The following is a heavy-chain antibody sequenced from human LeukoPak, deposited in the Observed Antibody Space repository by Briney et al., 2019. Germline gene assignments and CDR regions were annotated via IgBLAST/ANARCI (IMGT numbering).Heavy chain of an antibody. CDR1: GFTVSTNY. D-gene: IGHD3-10*01. CDR3: ARDSGRFDVFDI. J-gene: IGHJ3*02. V-gene: IGHV3-53*01. CDR2: IYSDGRT. Sequence: GGSLRLSCAASGFTVSTNYMSWVRQAPGKGLDWVSVIYSDGRTYYADSVEGRFTISRDNSKNTLYLQMNSLRAEDTAVYYCARDSGRFDVFDIWGQGTMVTVSS.